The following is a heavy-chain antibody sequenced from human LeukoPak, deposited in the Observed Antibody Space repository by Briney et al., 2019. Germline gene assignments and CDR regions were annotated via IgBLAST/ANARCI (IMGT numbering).Heavy chain of an antibody. D-gene: IGHD5-24*01. CDR3: ARVSRDGYNPYSDY. J-gene: IGHJ4*02. Sequence: GGSLRLSCAASGFTVSSNYMSWVRQAPGKGLEWVSVIYSGGSTYYADSVKGRFTISRDNSKNTLYLQMNSLRAEDTAVYYCARVSRDGYNPYSDYWGQGTLVTVSS. V-gene: IGHV3-66*02. CDR2: IYSGGST. CDR1: GFTVSSNY.